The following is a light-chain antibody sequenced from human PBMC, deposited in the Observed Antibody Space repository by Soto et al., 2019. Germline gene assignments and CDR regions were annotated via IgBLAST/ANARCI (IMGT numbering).Light chain of an antibody. J-gene: IGLJ2*01. CDR1: SSSTGSNT. CDR3: AAWDDSLNGVV. V-gene: IGLV1-44*01. Sequence: QSVLTQPPSASGTPGQRVTISCSGSSSSTGSNTVNWYQQLPGTAPKLLIYSNSQRPSGVPDRFSGSKSGTSASLAISGLQSEDEADYYCAAWDDSLNGVVFGGGTKLTVL. CDR2: SNS.